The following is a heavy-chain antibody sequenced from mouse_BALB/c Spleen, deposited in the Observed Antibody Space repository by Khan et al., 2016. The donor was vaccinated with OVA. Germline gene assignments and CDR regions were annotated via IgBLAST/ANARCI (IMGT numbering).Heavy chain of an antibody. D-gene: IGHD1-2*01. CDR3: ARTARIKY. V-gene: IGHV3-2*02. J-gene: IGHJ2*01. CDR1: GYSITSGYG. CDR2: ISYSGST. Sequence: EVQLQQSGPGLVKPSQSLSLTCTVTGYSITSGYGWNWIRQFPGNQLEWMGSISYSGSTNYNPSLNIRLSITRDTSKNQFFLQLNSVTTEDTATYYCARTARIKYWGQGTTLTVSS.